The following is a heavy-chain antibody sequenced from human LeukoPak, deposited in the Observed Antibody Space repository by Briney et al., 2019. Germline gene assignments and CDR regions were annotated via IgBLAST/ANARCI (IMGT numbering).Heavy chain of an antibody. D-gene: IGHD5-18*01. Sequence: GASVKVPCKASGGTFSSYAISWVRQAPGQGLEWMGGIIPIFGTANYAQKFQGRVTITADESTSTAYMELSSLRSEDTAVYYCAREGYSYGYGAFDIWGQGTMVTVSS. CDR1: GGTFSSYA. CDR3: AREGYSYGYGAFDI. J-gene: IGHJ3*02. V-gene: IGHV1-69*13. CDR2: IIPIFGTA.